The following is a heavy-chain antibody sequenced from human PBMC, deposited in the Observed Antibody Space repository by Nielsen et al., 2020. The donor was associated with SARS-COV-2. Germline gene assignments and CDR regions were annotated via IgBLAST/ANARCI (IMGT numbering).Heavy chain of an antibody. CDR3: ARENYVFWSGYYPRYYYYYMDV. CDR2: IKQDGSEK. J-gene: IGHJ6*03. V-gene: IGHV3-7*03. Sequence: GEFLKTSCAASGFTFSSYWMSWVRQAPGKGLEGVANIKQDGSEKYYVDSVKGRFNITRDNAKNSLFLQMNSLRAEDSAVYYCARENYVFWSGYYPRYYYYYMDVWGKGTTVTVSS. D-gene: IGHD3-3*01. CDR1: GFTFSSYW.